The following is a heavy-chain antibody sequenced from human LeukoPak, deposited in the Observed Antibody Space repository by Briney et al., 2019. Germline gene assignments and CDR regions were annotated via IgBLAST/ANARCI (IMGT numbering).Heavy chain of an antibody. CDR1: GYTFTSYG. CDR3: ARGRGRYRYQDNRFDP. Sequence: ASVKVSCKASGYTFTSYGISWVRQAPGQGLEWMGWISAYNGNTNYAQKLQGRVTMTTDTSTSTAYMELRSLRSDDTAVYYCARGRGRYRYQDNRFDPWGQGTLVTVSS. V-gene: IGHV1-18*01. D-gene: IGHD2-2*01. J-gene: IGHJ5*02. CDR2: ISAYNGNT.